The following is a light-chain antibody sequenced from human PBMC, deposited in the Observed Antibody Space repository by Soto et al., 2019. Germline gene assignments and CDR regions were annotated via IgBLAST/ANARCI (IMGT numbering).Light chain of an antibody. J-gene: IGKJ4*01. CDR1: QNIGTS. Sequence: ETLLTQSPATLSLSPGDRATLSCRASQNIGTSLAWYQQKPGQAPRLLIYDASNRATGIPARFGGSGSGTDFTLTITSLEPEDFAVYYCQQRTDWPRGLTFGGGTKVEI. CDR2: DAS. V-gene: IGKV3-11*01. CDR3: QQRTDWPRGLT.